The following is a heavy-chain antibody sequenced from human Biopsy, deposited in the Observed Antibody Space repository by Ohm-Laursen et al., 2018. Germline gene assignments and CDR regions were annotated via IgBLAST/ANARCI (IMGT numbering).Heavy chain of an antibody. Sequence: ASVKVSCKASGYTFTSYDITWVRQASGQGPEWIGWLNPVSGNSNSGQKFRGRVTVTSDTSISTAYMELSGLTSDDTATYYCGRAVRNQLLTDPWGQGTLVTVTS. D-gene: IGHD1-7*01. CDR2: LNPVSGNS. J-gene: IGHJ5*02. V-gene: IGHV1-8*01. CDR1: GYTFTSYD. CDR3: GRAVRNQLLTDP.